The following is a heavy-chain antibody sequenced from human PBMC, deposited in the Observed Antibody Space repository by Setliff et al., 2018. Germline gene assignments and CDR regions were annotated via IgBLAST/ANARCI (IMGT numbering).Heavy chain of an antibody. V-gene: IGHV1-46*01. CDR1: GYTFTSHY. CDR3: ARDVFPYHYEGAFDI. Sequence: VASVKVSCKASGYTFTSHYMHWVRQAPGLGLEWMGTINPSSGRTSYAQKFQGRVTMTRDTSTSTVCMDMSSLRSEDTAVYYCARDVFPYHYEGAFDIWGQGTMVTVSS. CDR2: INPSSGRT. D-gene: IGHD3-22*01. J-gene: IGHJ3*02.